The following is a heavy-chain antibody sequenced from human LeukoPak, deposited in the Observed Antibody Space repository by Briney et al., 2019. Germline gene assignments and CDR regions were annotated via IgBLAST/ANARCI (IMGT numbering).Heavy chain of an antibody. D-gene: IGHD2-15*01. CDR1: GGSISSYY. CDR2: ISISGGT. V-gene: IGHV4-4*07. CDR3: ARQSGGSCVYFDY. Sequence: SETLSLTCTVSGGSISSYYWNWIRQPAGKGLEWIGRISISGGTNYNPSLKSRVTISADKSKNQFSLKLSSVTAADTAVYYCARQSGGSCVYFDYWGQGTLVTVSS. J-gene: IGHJ4*02.